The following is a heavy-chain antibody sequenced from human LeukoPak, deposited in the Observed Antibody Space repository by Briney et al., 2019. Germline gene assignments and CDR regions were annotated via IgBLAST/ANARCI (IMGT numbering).Heavy chain of an antibody. V-gene: IGHV3-23*01. CDR3: ASWNYVAY. Sequence: PGGSLRLSCAASGFTFSNYAMSWVRQAPGKGLEWVSFIDGSGAGTNYADSVKGRFTISRDNSKNTLYLQMNSLRAEDTAVYYCASWNYVAYWGQGTLVTVSS. D-gene: IGHD1-1*01. J-gene: IGHJ4*02. CDR2: IDGSGAGT. CDR1: GFTFSNYA.